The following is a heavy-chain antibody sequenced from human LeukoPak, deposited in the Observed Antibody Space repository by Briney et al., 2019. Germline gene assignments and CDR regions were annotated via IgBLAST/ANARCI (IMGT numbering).Heavy chain of an antibody. CDR2: TYYRSKWYN. J-gene: IGHJ4*02. CDR1: GDTVSSNSAA. CDR3: ARGYSSGWGSVDY. Sequence: SQTLSLTCAISGDTVSSNSAAWNWIRQSPSRGLEWLGRTYYRSKWYNDYAVSVKSRITINPDTSKNQFSLQLNSVTPEDTVVYYCARGYSSGWGSVDYWGQGTLVTVSS. D-gene: IGHD6-19*01. V-gene: IGHV6-1*01.